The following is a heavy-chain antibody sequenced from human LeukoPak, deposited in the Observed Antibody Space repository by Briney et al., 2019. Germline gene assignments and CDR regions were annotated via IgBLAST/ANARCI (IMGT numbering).Heavy chain of an antibody. Sequence: PGGSLRLSCAASGFTFSSYGMHWVRQAPGKGLEWVAFIRYDGSNKYYADSVKGRFTISRDNSKNTLYLRMNSLRAEDTAVYYCARHDGIVGAASGEFDPWGQGTLVTVSS. CDR2: IRYDGSNK. CDR3: ARHDGIVGAASGEFDP. CDR1: GFTFSSYG. J-gene: IGHJ5*02. V-gene: IGHV3-30*02. D-gene: IGHD1-26*01.